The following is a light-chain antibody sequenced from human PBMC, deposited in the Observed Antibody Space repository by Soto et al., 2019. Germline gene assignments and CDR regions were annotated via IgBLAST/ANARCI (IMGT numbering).Light chain of an antibody. Sequence: DIPMTQSPSTLSASVGDRVTITCRASQSIGNLLAWYQQKPGKAPKLLIYDASSLESGVPSRFSGSGSGTEFTLTISSLQPDDFATYYCQLYDSYSRAFGQGTKVGIK. V-gene: IGKV1-5*01. J-gene: IGKJ1*01. CDR1: QSIGNL. CDR2: DAS. CDR3: QLYDSYSRA.